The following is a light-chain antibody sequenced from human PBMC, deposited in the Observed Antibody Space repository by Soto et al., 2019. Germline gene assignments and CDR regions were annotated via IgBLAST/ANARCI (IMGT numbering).Light chain of an antibody. Sequence: DIQMTQSPSSLSRSVGERVTITCRASQGISNYLAWYQQKPGKVPKLLIYAASTLQSGVPSRFSGSGSGTDFTLTISSLQPEDVATYYCQKYYSVPFTFGPGTRVDIK. J-gene: IGKJ3*01. CDR1: QGISNY. CDR2: AAS. V-gene: IGKV1-27*01. CDR3: QKYYSVPFT.